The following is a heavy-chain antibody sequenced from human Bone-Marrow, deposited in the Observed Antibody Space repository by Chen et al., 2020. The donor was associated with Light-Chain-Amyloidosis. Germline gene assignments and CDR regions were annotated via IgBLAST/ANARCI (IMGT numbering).Heavy chain of an antibody. CDR1: GDSFSNYY. CDR2: IYNSGST. D-gene: IGHD5-12*01. V-gene: IGHV4-59*13. J-gene: IGHJ5*02. Sequence: QVQLQESGPGLVKPSETLSLTCTVSGDSFSNYYWSWIRQPPVKPLEWIGYIYNSGSTHYNFSLKSRVTFSVDMSKIQFSLNLTSLTAADTAVYYCARGNRDGFNYWFDLWGQGTLVTVSS. CDR3: ARGNRDGFNYWFDL.